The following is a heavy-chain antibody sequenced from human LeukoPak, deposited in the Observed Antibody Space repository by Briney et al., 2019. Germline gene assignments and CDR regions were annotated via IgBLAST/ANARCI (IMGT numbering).Heavy chain of an antibody. CDR2: IYSGGST. CDR1: GFTVSSNY. V-gene: IGHV3-53*01. CDR3: ARPSYYDWYFDL. Sequence: GGSLRLSCAASGFTVSSNYMSWVRQAPGKGLEWVSVIYSGGSTYYADSVKGRFTISRDNSKNTLYLQMNSLRAEDTAVYYCARPSYYDWYFDLWGRGTLVTVSS. D-gene: IGHD3-10*01. J-gene: IGHJ2*01.